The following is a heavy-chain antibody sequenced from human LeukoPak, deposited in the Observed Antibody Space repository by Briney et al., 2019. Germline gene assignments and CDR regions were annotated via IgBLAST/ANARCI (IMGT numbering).Heavy chain of an antibody. CDR2: IYYSGST. CDR3: ARHNSPLYYGMDV. J-gene: IGHJ6*02. V-gene: IGHV4-59*08. CDR1: GGSISSYY. D-gene: IGHD2-21*01. Sequence: SETLSLTCTVSGGSISSYYWSWIRQPPGKGLEWIGYIYYSGSTNYNPSLKSRVTISVDTSKNQFSLKLSSVTAADTAVYYCARHNSPLYYGMDVWGQGTTVTVSS.